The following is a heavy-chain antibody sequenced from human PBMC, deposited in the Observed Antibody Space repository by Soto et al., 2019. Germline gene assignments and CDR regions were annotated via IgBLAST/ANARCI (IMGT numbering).Heavy chain of an antibody. CDR3: ARDRGSGYYGSGSYYPTDY. V-gene: IGHV3-21*01. D-gene: IGHD3-10*01. J-gene: IGHJ4*02. CDR2: ISSSSSYI. CDR1: GFTFSSYS. Sequence: GGSLRLSCAASGFTFSSYSMNWVRQAPGKGLEWVSSISSSSSYIYYADSVKGRFTISRDNAKNSLYLQMNSLRAEDTAVYYCARDRGSGYYGSGSYYPTDYWGQGTLVTVSS.